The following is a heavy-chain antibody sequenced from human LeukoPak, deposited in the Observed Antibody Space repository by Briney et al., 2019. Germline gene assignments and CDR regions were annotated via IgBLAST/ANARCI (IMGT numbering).Heavy chain of an antibody. CDR3: ARDPGILTDRYYYYYMDV. CDR1: GFTLSRHS. J-gene: IGHJ6*03. D-gene: IGHD3-9*01. Sequence: GGSLRLSCAASGFTLSRHSMNWVRQAPGKGLEWVSSISSGSTYIYYAGSVKGRFTISRDNAKNSLYLQMNSLRAEDTAVYYCARDPGILTDRYYYYYMDVWGKGTTVTVSS. CDR2: ISSGSTYI. V-gene: IGHV3-21*04.